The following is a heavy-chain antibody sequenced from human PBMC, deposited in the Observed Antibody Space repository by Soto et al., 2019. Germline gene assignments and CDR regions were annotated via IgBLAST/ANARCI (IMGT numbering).Heavy chain of an antibody. CDR2: IYHSGST. J-gene: IGHJ4*02. CDR3: ARDIAAVAETGDY. D-gene: IGHD6-19*01. CDR1: GGSISSSNW. Sequence: SETLSLTCAVSGGSISSSNWWSWVRQPPGKGLEWIGEIYHSGSTNYNPSLKSRVTISVDKSKNQFSLKLSSVTAADTAVYYCARDIAAVAETGDYWGQGTLVIVYS. V-gene: IGHV4-4*02.